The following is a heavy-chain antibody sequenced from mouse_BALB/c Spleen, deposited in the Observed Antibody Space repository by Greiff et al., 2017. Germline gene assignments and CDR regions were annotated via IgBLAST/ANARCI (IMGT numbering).Heavy chain of an antibody. CDR2: ISNLAYSI. D-gene: IGHD1-1*01. CDR1: GFTFSDYG. Sequence: VQLKESGGGLVQPGGSRKLSCAASGFTFSDYGMAWVRQAPGKGPEWVAFISNLAYSIYYADTVTGRFTISRENAKNTLYLEMSSLRSEDTAMYYCARGLLRSAMDYWGQGTSVTVSS. V-gene: IGHV5-15*02. CDR3: ARGLLRSAMDY. J-gene: IGHJ4*01.